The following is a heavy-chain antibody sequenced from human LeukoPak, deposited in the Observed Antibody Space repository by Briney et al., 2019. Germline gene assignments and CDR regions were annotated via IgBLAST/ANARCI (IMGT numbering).Heavy chain of an antibody. CDR3: AKDIYSSSWYYFDY. CDR1: GFTFDDYA. D-gene: IGHD6-13*01. V-gene: IGHV3-9*01. Sequence: GGSLRLSCAASGFTFDDYAMHWVRQAPGNGLEWVSGISWNSGSIGYADSVKGRFTISRDNAKNSLYLQMNSLRAEDTALYYCAKDIYSSSWYYFDYWGQGTLVTVSS. CDR2: ISWNSGSI. J-gene: IGHJ4*02.